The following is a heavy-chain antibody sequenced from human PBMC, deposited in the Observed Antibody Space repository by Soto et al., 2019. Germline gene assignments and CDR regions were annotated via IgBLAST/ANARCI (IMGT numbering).Heavy chain of an antibody. Sequence: QVQLQQWGAGLLKPSETLSLTCAVYGGSFSGYYWSWIRQPPGKGLEWIGEIYHTGSTNYTPSLKSRGAISVDTSKHQFSLKLNSVTAADTAVEYCARGSRGRSSSWSDYWGQGTLVTGSS. CDR1: GGSFSGYY. CDR3: ARGSRGRSSSWSDY. J-gene: IGHJ4*02. D-gene: IGHD6-13*01. CDR2: IYHTGST. V-gene: IGHV4-34*01.